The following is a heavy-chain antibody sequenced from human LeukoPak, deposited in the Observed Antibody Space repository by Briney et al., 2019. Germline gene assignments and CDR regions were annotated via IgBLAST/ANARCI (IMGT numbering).Heavy chain of an antibody. V-gene: IGHV1-69*02. CDR2: IIPILGIA. J-gene: IGHJ6*03. CDR3: ANSQRRFLEELYYYYMDV. Sequence: SSVKVSCKASGGTFSSYTISWVRQAPGQGLEWMGRIIPILGIANYAQKFQGRVTITADKSTSTAYMELSSLRSEDTAVYYCANSQRRFLEELYYYYMDVWGKGTTVTVSS. D-gene: IGHD3-3*01. CDR1: GGTFSSYT.